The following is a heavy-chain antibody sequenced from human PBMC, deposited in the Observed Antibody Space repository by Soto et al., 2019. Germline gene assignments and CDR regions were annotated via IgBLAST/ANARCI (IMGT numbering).Heavy chain of an antibody. CDR3: ARDLVPIWNYVGLAPGAQHWFDP. CDR1: GYTFNNYF. D-gene: IGHD1-7*01. Sequence: QVQLVQSGAEVRKPGASVKVSCKASGYTFNNYFMHWVRQAPAQGLEWMGVITPSSGSTTYAQRVQGRLTMTRDTSTSTVDMELRSLRSEDTAVYFCARDLVPIWNYVGLAPGAQHWFDPWGQGTLVTVSS. J-gene: IGHJ5*02. V-gene: IGHV1-46*02. CDR2: ITPSSGST.